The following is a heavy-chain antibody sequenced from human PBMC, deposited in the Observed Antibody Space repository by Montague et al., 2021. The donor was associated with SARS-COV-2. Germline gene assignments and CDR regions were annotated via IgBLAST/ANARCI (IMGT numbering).Heavy chain of an antibody. CDR3: ASITLGYCSSTRCYSDWFDP. Sequence: SETLSLTCAVYGGSFSGYYWSWIRQPPGKGLEWIGEINHSGSTNYNPSLKSRVTISVDTSKNQFSLKLSSVTAADTAVYYCASITLGYCSSTRCYSDWFDPWGQGTLVTVSS. D-gene: IGHD2-2*02. J-gene: IGHJ5*02. CDR2: INHSGST. V-gene: IGHV4-34*01. CDR1: GGSFSGYY.